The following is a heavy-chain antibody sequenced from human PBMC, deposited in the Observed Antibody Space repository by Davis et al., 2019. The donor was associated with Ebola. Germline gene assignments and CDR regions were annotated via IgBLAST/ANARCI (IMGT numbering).Heavy chain of an antibody. Sequence: PGGSLRLSCAASGFTVSSDYMSWVRQAPGKGLEWVSVIYSGGDTYYADSAKGRFTISRDNSKKTLYLQMSSLRPEDTAVYYCARDPGLPNGMDVWGQGTTVTVSS. CDR1: GFTVSSDY. CDR3: ARDPGLPNGMDV. CDR2: IYSGGDT. J-gene: IGHJ6*02. V-gene: IGHV3-53*05.